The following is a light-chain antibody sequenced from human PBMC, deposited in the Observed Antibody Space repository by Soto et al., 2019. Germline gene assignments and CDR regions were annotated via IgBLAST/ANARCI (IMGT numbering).Light chain of an antibody. CDR3: QQYGSAGT. V-gene: IGKV1-39*01. J-gene: IGKJ1*01. Sequence: DIQMTQSPSSLSASVGDRVTITCRASQSIGKYLSWFQQTPGNAPKLLIYAASGLQSGVPSRFSGSGSWKDFTLTINSLQREHFAGDYCQQYGSAGTFGKGTKVDI. CDR2: AAS. CDR1: QSIGKY.